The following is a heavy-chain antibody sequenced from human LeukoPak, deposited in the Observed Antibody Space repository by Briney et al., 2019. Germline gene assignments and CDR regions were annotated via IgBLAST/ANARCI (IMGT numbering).Heavy chain of an antibody. CDR2: ISYDGSNK. D-gene: IGHD3-22*01. CDR1: GFTFSSYA. J-gene: IGHJ4*02. CDR3: AKARTYSSGYHYYDY. Sequence: PGGSLRLSCAASGFTFSSYAMHWVRQAPGKGLEWVAVISYDGSNKYYADSVKGRFTISRDNSKNTLYLQMNSLRAEDTAVYYCAKARTYSSGYHYYDYWGQGTLVTVSS. V-gene: IGHV3-30*04.